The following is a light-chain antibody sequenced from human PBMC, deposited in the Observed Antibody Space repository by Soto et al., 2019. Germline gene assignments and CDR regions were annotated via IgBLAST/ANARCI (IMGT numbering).Light chain of an antibody. J-gene: IGKJ1*01. CDR3: HQYGGSPRT. Sequence: EIVLTQSPGTLSLSPGERATLSCRASQSVSSSSLAWYQQKRGQAPRLLIHDASSRATGIPDRFSGSGSGIDFTLTISRLEPEDFAVYYCHQYGGSPRTFGQGTKVEVK. CDR1: QSVSSSS. CDR2: DAS. V-gene: IGKV3-20*01.